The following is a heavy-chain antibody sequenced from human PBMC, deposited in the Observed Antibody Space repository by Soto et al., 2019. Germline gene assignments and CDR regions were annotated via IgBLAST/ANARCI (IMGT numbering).Heavy chain of an antibody. CDR3: AKDPSSAGYYYYYGMDV. Sequence: EVQLLESGGGLVQPGGSLRLSCAASGFTFSSYAMRWVRQAPGKGLEWVSAISGSGGSTYYADSVKGRFTISRDNSKNTLYLQMNSLRAEDTAVYYCAKDPSSAGYYYYYGMDVWGQGTTVTVSS. V-gene: IGHV3-23*01. CDR1: GFTFSSYA. CDR2: ISGSGGST. D-gene: IGHD2-2*01. J-gene: IGHJ6*02.